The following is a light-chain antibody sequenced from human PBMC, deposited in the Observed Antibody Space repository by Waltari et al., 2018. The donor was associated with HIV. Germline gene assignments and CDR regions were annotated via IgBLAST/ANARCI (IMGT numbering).Light chain of an antibody. CDR3: TSYTTSSLYV. CDR1: TSDVGAYDF. CDR2: EVS. V-gene: IGLV2-14*01. J-gene: IGLJ1*01. Sequence: QSALTQPASVSGSPGQSIPISCTGTTSDVGAYDFVSWYQQHPGKAPKLMIYEVSNRPSGVSNRFAGSKSGNMASLTISGLQAEDEADYYCTSYTTSSLYVFGTGTKVTVL.